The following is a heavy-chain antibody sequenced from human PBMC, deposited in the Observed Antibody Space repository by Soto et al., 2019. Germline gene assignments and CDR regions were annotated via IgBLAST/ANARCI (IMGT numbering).Heavy chain of an antibody. Sequence: ASVQVSCKASGGTFSSYAISWVRQAPGQGLEWMGGIIPIFGTANYAQKFQGRVTITADESTSTAYMELSSLRSEDTAVYYCARDLKRYYGRSGYGYYYYGMDVWGQGTTVTVYS. V-gene: IGHV1-69*13. CDR1: GGTFSSYA. CDR3: ARDLKRYYGRSGYGYYYYGMDV. D-gene: IGHD3-22*01. J-gene: IGHJ6*02. CDR2: IIPIFGTA.